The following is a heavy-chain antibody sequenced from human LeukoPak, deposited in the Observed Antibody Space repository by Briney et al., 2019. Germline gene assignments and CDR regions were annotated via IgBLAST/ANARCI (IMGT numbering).Heavy chain of an antibody. V-gene: IGHV4-31*03. CDR1: GGSISSGGHY. J-gene: IGHJ4*02. CDR3: ARSNYGSGSYHNS. Sequence: PSETLSLTCTVSGGSISSGGHYWGWIRQHPGKGLEWIGYIYYSGTTYYNPSLQSRVTISVDTSKNQFSLRLSSVTAADTAVYYCARSNYGSGSYHNSWGQGTLVTVSS. CDR2: IYYSGTT. D-gene: IGHD3-10*01.